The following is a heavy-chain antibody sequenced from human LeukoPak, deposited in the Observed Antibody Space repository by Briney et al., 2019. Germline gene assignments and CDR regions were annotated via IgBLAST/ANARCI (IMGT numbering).Heavy chain of an antibody. V-gene: IGHV3-30*18. CDR1: GFTFSSSG. CDR3: AKDDYYDSSGYYWTPGAFDI. CDR2: ISYDGSKK. D-gene: IGHD3-22*01. J-gene: IGHJ3*02. Sequence: GRSLRLSCVASGFTFSSSGIHWVRQAPGKGLEWLAVISYDGSKKYYADSVKGRFTISRDNSKNTLSLQMNSLRAEDTAVYYCAKDDYYDSSGYYWTPGAFDIWGQGTMVTVSS.